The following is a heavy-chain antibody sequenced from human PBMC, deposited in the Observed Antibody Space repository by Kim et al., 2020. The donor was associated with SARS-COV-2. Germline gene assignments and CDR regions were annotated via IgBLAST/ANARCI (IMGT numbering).Heavy chain of an antibody. CDR2: ISSSGSTI. CDR3: ARVYDSSGYYYGDAFDI. CDR1: GFTFSSYE. D-gene: IGHD3-22*01. V-gene: IGHV3-48*03. Sequence: GGSLRLSCAASGFTFSSYEMNWVRQAPGKGLEWVSYISSSGSTIYYADSVKGRFTISRDNAKISLYLQMNSLRAEDTAVYYCARVYDSSGYYYGDAFDIWGQGTMVTVSS. J-gene: IGHJ3*02.